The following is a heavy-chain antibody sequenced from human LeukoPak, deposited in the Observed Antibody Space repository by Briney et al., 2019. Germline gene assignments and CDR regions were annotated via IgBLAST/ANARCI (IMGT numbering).Heavy chain of an antibody. CDR1: GYTFTNYG. CDR2: ISAYNGDT. V-gene: IGHV1-18*04. Sequence: ASVKVSCKTSGYTFTNYGVSWVRQAPGQGLEWVGWISAYNGDTDYAPKLQARVTVTTDISSRTAYMELRSLTSDDTAIYYCARAPSRPDFWSEVIEYWGQGTLIVVSS. J-gene: IGHJ4*02. D-gene: IGHD3-3*01. CDR3: ARAPSRPDFWSEVIEY.